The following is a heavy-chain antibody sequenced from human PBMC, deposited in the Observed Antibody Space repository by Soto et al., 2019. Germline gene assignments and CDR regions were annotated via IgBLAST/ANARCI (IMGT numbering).Heavy chain of an antibody. Sequence: PSETLSLTCTVSGGSISSSSYYWGWIRQPPGKGLEWIGSIYYSGSTYYNPSLESRVTISVDTSKNQFSLKLSSVTAADTAVYYCARLKGYCSGGSCYSPYYYYGMDVWGQGTTVTVSS. V-gene: IGHV4-39*01. J-gene: IGHJ6*02. CDR2: IYYSGST. D-gene: IGHD2-15*01. CDR3: ARLKGYCSGGSCYSPYYYYGMDV. CDR1: GGSISSSSYY.